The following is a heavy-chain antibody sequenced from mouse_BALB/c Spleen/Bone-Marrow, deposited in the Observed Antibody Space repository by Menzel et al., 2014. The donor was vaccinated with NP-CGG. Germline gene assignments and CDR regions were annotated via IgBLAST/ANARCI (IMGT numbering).Heavy chain of an antibody. CDR3: GREGLHYPFAY. CDR2: IDPYYGGT. CDR1: GYSFTAYN. D-gene: IGHD3-3*01. Sequence: EVKLQESGPELEKPGASVKISCKASGYSFTAYNMNWVKQSNGKRLEWIGNIDPYYGGTSYNQKFKGKATLTVDKSSSTAYMQLKSLTSEDAAVYYCGREGLHYPFAYWGQGTLVTVSA. J-gene: IGHJ3*01. V-gene: IGHV1-39*01.